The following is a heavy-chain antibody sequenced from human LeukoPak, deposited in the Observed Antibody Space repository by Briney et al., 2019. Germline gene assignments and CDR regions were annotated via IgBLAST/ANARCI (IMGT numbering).Heavy chain of an antibody. V-gene: IGHV1-2*02. CDR2: INPNSAGT. D-gene: IGHD3-22*01. CDR1: GYTFTDYY. J-gene: IGHJ4*02. Sequence: GASVKVSCKTSGYTFTDYYMHWVRQAPGQGLEWMGCINPNSAGTNYAQKFQGRVTMTRDTSISTVYMELSRLRSDDTAVYHCASPNYDGTFDYWGQGTLVTVSS. CDR3: ASPNYDGTFDY.